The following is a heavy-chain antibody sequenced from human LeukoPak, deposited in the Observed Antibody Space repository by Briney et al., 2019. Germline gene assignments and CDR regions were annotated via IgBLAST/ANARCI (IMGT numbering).Heavy chain of an antibody. Sequence: SETLSLTCTVSGYSISSGYYWGWIRQPPGKGLEWIGSIYHSGSTYYNPSLKSRVTISVDTSKNQFSLKLSSVTAADTAVYYCVRVPVVIVAFDWFDPWGQGTLVTVSS. CDR1: GYSISSGYY. V-gene: IGHV4-38-2*02. CDR2: IYHSGST. CDR3: VRVPVVIVAFDWFDP. D-gene: IGHD2/OR15-2a*01. J-gene: IGHJ5*02.